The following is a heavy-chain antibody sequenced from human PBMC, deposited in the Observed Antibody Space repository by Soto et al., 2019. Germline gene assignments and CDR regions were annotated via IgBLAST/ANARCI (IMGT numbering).Heavy chain of an antibody. CDR1: GYTFTSYG. D-gene: IGHD3-22*01. CDR2: ISVYNGNT. V-gene: IGHV1-18*01. Sequence: ASVKVSCKASGYTFTSYGISWVRQAPGQGLEWMGWISVYNGNTNYAQKFQGRVTMTTDTSTSTAYMELRSLRSDDTAVYYCARVEGYYDSSSYWDYWGQGARVTVSS. J-gene: IGHJ4*02. CDR3: ARVEGYYDSSSYWDY.